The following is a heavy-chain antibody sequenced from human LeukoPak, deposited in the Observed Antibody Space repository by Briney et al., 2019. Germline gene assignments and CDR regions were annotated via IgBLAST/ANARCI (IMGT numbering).Heavy chain of an antibody. J-gene: IGHJ5*02. Sequence: ASVKVSCKASGYTFTSYDINWVRQATGQGLEWMGWMNPNSGNTGYAQKFQGRVTMTSNTSISTAYMELSSLRSEDTAVYYCARDIVLMVYGGNWFDPWGQGTLVTVSS. V-gene: IGHV1-8*01. CDR3: ARDIVLMVYGGNWFDP. CDR1: GYTFTSYD. CDR2: MNPNSGNT. D-gene: IGHD2-8*01.